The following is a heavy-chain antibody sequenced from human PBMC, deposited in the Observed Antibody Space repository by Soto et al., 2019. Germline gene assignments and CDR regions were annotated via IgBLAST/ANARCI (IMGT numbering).Heavy chain of an antibody. V-gene: IGHV6-1*01. CDR2: TYYRSNWYT. CDR1: GDRVSSNSVT. J-gene: IGHJ3*02. D-gene: IGHD3-10*01. CDR3: ARVSGSFSVRDAFDI. Sequence: PSQTLSLTCAISGDRVSSNSVTWNWIRQSPSRGLEWLGRTYYRSNWYTDYAVSVKSRITLNPDTSKNQFSLQLNSVTPEDTAVYYCARVSGSFSVRDAFDIWGQGTVVTVSS.